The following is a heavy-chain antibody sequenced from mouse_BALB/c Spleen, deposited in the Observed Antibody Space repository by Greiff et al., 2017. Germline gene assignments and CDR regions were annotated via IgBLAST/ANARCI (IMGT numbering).Heavy chain of an antibody. V-gene: IGHV14-4*02. CDR2: IDPENGDT. CDR3: NAYGNLDY. Sequence: EVMLVESGAELVRSGASVKLSCTASGFNIKDYYMHWVKQRPEQGLEWIGWIDPENGDTEYAPKFQGKATMTADTSSNTAYLQLSSLTSEDTAVYYCNAYGNLDYWGQGTTLTVSS. D-gene: IGHD2-10*02. J-gene: IGHJ2*01. CDR1: GFNIKDYY.